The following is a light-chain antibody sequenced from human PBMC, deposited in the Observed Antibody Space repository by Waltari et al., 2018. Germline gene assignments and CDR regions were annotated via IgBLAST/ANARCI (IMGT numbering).Light chain of an antibody. CDR1: QTVSSSY. CDR2: GSS. V-gene: IGKV3-20*01. CDR3: QQYGSSRT. Sequence: ELVLTQSPGTLYSSPGERATLSCRASQTVSSSYLAWDQPKPGPAPRILIYGSSSRATGMPDRFSGSGSGTDFTLTISRLEPEDFAVYYCQQYGSSRTFGQGTKVEIK. J-gene: IGKJ1*01.